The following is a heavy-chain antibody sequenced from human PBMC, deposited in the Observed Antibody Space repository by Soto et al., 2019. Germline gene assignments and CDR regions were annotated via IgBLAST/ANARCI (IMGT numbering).Heavy chain of an antibody. J-gene: IGHJ4*02. D-gene: IGHD5-18*01. V-gene: IGHV3-9*01. CDR1: GFTFDDYA. CDR2: ISWNSGSI. Sequence: EVQLVESGGGLVQPGRSLRLSCAASGFTFDDYAMHWVRQAPGKGLEWVSGISWNSGSIGYADSVKGRFTISRDNXKXXLYLQMNSLRAEDTALYYCAKDADTAIAPPADFDYWGQGTLVTVSS. CDR3: AKDADTAIAPPADFDY.